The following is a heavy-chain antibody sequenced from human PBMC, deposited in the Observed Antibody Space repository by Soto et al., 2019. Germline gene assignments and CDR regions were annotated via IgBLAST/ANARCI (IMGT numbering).Heavy chain of an antibody. CDR1: GFSLSTSG. CDR2: ISSSGSTI. Sequence: VNPTQTLTLTCTFSGFSLSTSGMCVSWIRQAPGKGLEWVSYISSSGSTIYYADSVKGRFTISRDNAKNSLYLQMNSLRAEDTAVYYCARESPFDPWGQGTLVTVSS. J-gene: IGHJ5*02. CDR3: ARESPFDP. V-gene: IGHV3-11*01.